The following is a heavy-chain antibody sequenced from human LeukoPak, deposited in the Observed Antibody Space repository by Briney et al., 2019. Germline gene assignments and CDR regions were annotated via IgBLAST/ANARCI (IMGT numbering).Heavy chain of an antibody. CDR3: ARVGCSGGSCYSRKAFDI. CDR1: GGSVSSGSYY. D-gene: IGHD2-15*01. J-gene: IGHJ3*02. V-gene: IGHV4-61*01. Sequence: SETLSLTCTVSGGSVSSGSYYWSWIRQPPGKGLEWIGYIYYSGSTNYNPSLKSRVTISVDTSKNQFSLKLSSVTAADTAVYYCARVGCSGGSCYSRKAFDIWGQGTMVTVSS. CDR2: IYYSGST.